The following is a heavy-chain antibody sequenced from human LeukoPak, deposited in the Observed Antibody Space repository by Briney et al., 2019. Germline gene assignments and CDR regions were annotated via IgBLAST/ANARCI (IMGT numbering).Heavy chain of an antibody. CDR1: GLTFYDYA. CDR3: AAGAGITRY. CDR2: ITWNSGSI. J-gene: IGHJ4*02. Sequence: GRSLRLSCAASGLTFYDYAMHWVRQAPGKGLEWVSGITWNSGSIAYADSVKGRFTISRDNAKNSLYLQVNSLRSEDTALYYCAAGAGITRYWGQGTLVTLSS. V-gene: IGHV3-9*01. D-gene: IGHD3-10*01.